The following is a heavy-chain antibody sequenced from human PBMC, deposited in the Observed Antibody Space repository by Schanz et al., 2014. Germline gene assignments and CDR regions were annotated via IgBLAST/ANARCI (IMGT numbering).Heavy chain of an antibody. D-gene: IGHD6-19*01. CDR1: GGSINSNSYY. CDR3: ARHGPLAGIPLDY. J-gene: IGHJ4*02. V-gene: IGHV4-39*01. CDR2: VFYTGTT. Sequence: QLQLQESGPGLVKPSETLSLICSVSGGSINSNSYYWGWIRQPPGKGLEWIGNVFYTGTTYTNPSCRGRLTFSVDTYNNRSSLNLPPVPAADPAVYFCARHGPLAGIPLDYWGRGTLVTVSS.